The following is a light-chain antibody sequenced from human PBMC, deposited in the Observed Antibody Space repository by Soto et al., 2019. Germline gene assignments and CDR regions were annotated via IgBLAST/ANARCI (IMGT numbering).Light chain of an antibody. Sequence: IVMTQSPATLSVSPGERATLSCRASERVSSYVAWYQQKPGQAPRLLIYDASNRATGIPARFSGSGSGTDFTLTISSLEPEDFALYYCQQRSNWPPWTFGQGTKVDIK. CDR1: ERVSSY. CDR3: QQRSNWPPWT. CDR2: DAS. V-gene: IGKV3-11*01. J-gene: IGKJ1*01.